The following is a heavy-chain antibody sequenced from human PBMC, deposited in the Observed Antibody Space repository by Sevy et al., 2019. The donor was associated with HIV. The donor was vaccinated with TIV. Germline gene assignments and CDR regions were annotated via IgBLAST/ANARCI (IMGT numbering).Heavy chain of an antibody. V-gene: IGHV3-48*03. CDR3: ARDLPPSATTVARFDC. J-gene: IGHJ4*02. CDR2: ISNSGTTI. D-gene: IGHD4-17*01. CDR1: GFTFSSYE. Sequence: GGSLRLSCAASGFTFSSYEMSWVRQAPGKGLEWVSYISNSGTTIYYSDSVKGRFTMSRDKARNSLYLQMNSLRAEDTAIYYCARDLPPSATTVARFDCWGQGTLVTVSS.